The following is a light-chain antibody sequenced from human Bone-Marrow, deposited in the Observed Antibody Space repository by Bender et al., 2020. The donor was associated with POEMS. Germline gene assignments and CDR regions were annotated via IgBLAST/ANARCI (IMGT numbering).Light chain of an antibody. J-gene: IGLJ2*01. CDR1: SSDVGAYDN. CDR2: DVS. V-gene: IGLV2-11*01. CDR3: QTWGIGPVA. Sequence: QSALTQPHSVSGSPGQSVTISCTGTSSDVGAYDNVNWYQQHPGKAPKLIIYDVSLRPSGVPDRFSGSKSGNTASLTISGLQAEDEAHYYCQTWGIGPVAFGGGTKLTVL.